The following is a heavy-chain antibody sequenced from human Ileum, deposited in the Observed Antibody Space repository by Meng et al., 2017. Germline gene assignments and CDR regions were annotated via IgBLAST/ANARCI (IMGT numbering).Heavy chain of an antibody. CDR2: IYHSGLV. CDR3: AANSGKKMHS. V-gene: IGHV4-4*02. CDR1: GDSISTTNW. D-gene: IGHD4-23*01. Sequence: VQLQESGPGLVKPSGTLSLTVAVSGDSISTTNWWNWVRQPPGEGLEWIGEIYHSGLVNYNLSLKSRVTLSIDKSKNQFSLKLISVTAADTGVYYCAANSGKKMHSWGQGTLVTVSS. J-gene: IGHJ4*02.